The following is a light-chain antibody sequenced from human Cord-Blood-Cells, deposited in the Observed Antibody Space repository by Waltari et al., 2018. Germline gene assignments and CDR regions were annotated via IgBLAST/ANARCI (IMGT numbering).Light chain of an antibody. V-gene: IGLV2-14*01. Sequence: QSALTHPASVPGSPGQSITIPCTGTSSDVGGYNYVSWYQQHPGKAPKLMIYDVSNRPSGVSNRFSGSKSGNTASLTISGLQAEDEADYYCSSYTSSSHAVFGGGTQLTVL. CDR3: SSYTSSSHAV. J-gene: IGLJ7*01. CDR2: DVS. CDR1: SSDVGGYNY.